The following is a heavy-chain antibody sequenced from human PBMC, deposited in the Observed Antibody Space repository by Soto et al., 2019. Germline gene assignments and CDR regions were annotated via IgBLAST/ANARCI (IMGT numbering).Heavy chain of an antibody. CDR3: AKPLQRRYDYYFDY. Sequence: GGSLRLSCAASGFTFSSYAMSRVRQAPGKGLEWVSAISGSGGSTYYADSVKGRFTISRDNSKNTLYLQMNSLRAEDTAVYYCAKPLQRRYDYYFDYWGQGTLVTVSS. CDR1: GFTFSSYA. V-gene: IGHV3-23*01. D-gene: IGHD1-20*01. CDR2: ISGSGGST. J-gene: IGHJ4*02.